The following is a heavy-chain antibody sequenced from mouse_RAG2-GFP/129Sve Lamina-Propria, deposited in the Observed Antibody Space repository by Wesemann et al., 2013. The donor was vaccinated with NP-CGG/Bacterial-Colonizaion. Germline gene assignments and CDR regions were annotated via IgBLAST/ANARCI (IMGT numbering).Heavy chain of an antibody. J-gene: IGHJ2*01. CDR1: GYTFTSYW. CDR2: IYPGSGNT. V-gene: IGHV1-76*01. Sequence: QVQLQQPGAELVKPGASVKLSCKASGYTFTSYWMHWVKQRPGQGLEWIARIYPGSGNTYYNEKFKGKATLTAEESSSTAYMQLSSLTSEDSAVYFCAREGPYDYDDYWGQGTTLTVSS. D-gene: IGHD2-4*01. CDR3: AREGPYDYDDY.